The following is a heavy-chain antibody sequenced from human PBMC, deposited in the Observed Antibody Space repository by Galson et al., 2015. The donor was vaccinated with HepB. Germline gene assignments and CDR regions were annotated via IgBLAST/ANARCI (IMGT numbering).Heavy chain of an antibody. CDR1: GFTVNSNY. CDR2: IYGGGTT. V-gene: IGHV3-53*05. D-gene: IGHD3-16*01. CDR3: TRGRGTTGRHYFDN. Sequence: SLRLSCAASGFTVNSNYLSWVRQAPGKGLEWVSRIYGGGTTKYGDSVKGRFTISRDSSKNTVYLQMNRLRRDDTAVYYCTRGRGTTGRHYFDNWGQGTLVAVSS. J-gene: IGHJ4*02.